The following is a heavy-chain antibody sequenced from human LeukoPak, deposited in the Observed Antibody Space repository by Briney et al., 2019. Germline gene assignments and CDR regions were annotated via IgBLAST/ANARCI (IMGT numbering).Heavy chain of an antibody. J-gene: IGHJ6*02. V-gene: IGHV3-21*01. CDR3: ARETSGTYYYYGMDV. CDR2: ISSSSSYI. D-gene: IGHD1-26*01. CDR1: GFTFSSYS. Sequence: GGSLRLSWAASGFTFSSYSMNGVGQAPGKGLEWVSSISSSSSYIYYADSVKGRFTISRDNAKNSLYLQMNSLRAEDTAVYYCARETSGTYYYYGMDVRGQGTTVTVSS.